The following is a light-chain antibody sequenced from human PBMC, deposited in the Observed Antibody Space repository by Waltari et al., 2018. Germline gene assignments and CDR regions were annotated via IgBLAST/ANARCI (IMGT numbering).Light chain of an antibody. CDR1: QSVSSY. CDR3: QQRSNWLWT. V-gene: IGKV3-11*01. CDR2: DAS. J-gene: IGKJ1*01. Sequence: EIVLTQSPATLSLSPGEGVTLSCWASQSVSSYLAWYQQKPGQAPRLLIYDASNRATGVPARFSGSGSGSDFTLTISSLEPEDFAVYYCQQRSNWLWTFGQGTRVEIK.